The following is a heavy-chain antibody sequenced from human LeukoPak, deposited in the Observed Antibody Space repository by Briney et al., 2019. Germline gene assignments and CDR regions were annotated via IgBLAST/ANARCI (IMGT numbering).Heavy chain of an antibody. D-gene: IGHD3-10*01. CDR1: GFTFSSSA. Sequence: GGSLKLSCAASGFTFSSSALHWVRQASGRGLEWVGRVRTRSNSYATTYSASVSGRFTISRDDSKNTAYLQMTNLRTEDTAIYYCSSYDTDAISYCVNYWGQGILVTVSS. J-gene: IGHJ4*02. CDR3: SSYDTDAISYCVNY. V-gene: IGHV3-73*01. CDR2: VRTRSNSYAT.